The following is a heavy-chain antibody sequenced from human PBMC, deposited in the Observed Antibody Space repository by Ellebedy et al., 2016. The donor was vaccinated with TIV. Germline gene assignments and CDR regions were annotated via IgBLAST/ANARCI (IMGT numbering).Heavy chain of an antibody. V-gene: IGHV1-69*04. CDR1: GGSFSSHA. J-gene: IGHJ5*02. CDR2: IFPMLDIT. CDR3: AGAYQGRVPATGAPGGWFDP. D-gene: IGHD2-2*01. Sequence: AASVKVSCKASGGSFSSHAISWVRQAPGQGLEWVGRIFPMLDITNYAQRFQGSVTITADKSTSTFYMELSSLKSEDTAVYYCAGAYQGRVPATGAPGGWFDPWGQGTLVTVSS.